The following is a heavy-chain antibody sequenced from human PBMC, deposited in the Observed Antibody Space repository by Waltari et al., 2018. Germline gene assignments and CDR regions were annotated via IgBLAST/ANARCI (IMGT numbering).Heavy chain of an antibody. CDR1: GYTLTESS. Sequence: QVQLVQSGAEVKKPGASVKVSCKVSGYTLTESSMHWVRQAPGQGLGWMGGFGAEDGETIYARKFHGRVTMTEDTSTDTAYMELSSLRSEDTAVYYCATVNGKGYGGYDWGQGTMVTVSS. J-gene: IGHJ3*01. CDR3: ATVNGKGYGGYD. V-gene: IGHV1-24*01. CDR2: FGAEDGET. D-gene: IGHD5-12*01.